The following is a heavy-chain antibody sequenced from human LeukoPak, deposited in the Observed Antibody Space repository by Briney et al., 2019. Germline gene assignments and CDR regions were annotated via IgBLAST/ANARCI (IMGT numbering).Heavy chain of an antibody. Sequence: ASVKVSCKASGYTLTSYYMHWVRQATGQGLEWMGWMNPNSGNTGYAQKFQGRVTMTRNTSISTAYMELSSLRSEDTAVYYCARGQYVDDILTGDNWFDPWGQGTLVTVSS. CDR2: MNPNSGNT. CDR3: ARGQYVDDILTGDNWFDP. D-gene: IGHD3-9*01. CDR1: GYTLTSYY. J-gene: IGHJ5*02. V-gene: IGHV1-8*02.